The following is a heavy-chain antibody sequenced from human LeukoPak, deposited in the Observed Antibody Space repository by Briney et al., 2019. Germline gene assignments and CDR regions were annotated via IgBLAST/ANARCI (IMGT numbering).Heavy chain of an antibody. Sequence: GGSLRVSCAASGFTFSSYAMSWVRQAPGKGLEWVSGFGDTGMPHYRDSVKGRFSISRDNSKNTFYLQMNSLRAEDTAIYYCARWDGYGDLWGRGTLVTVSS. CDR1: GFTFSSYA. D-gene: IGHD5-12*01. CDR3: ARWDGYGDL. J-gene: IGHJ2*01. CDR2: FGDTGMP. V-gene: IGHV3-23*01.